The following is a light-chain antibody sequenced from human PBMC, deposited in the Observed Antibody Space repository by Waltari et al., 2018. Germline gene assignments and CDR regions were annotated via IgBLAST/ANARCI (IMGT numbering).Light chain of an antibody. J-gene: IGLJ3*02. Sequence: CYKQTQGKAPKPMFYEFSNRPSGVPYRFSASKSGNTASRTISGLQPEDEADYYCCAYAGGYFMVFGGGTRLTVL. CDR3: CAYAGGYFMV. V-gene: IGLV2-11*03. CDR2: EFS.